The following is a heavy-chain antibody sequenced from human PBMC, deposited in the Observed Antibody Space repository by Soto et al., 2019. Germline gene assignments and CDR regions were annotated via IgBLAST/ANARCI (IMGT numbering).Heavy chain of an antibody. J-gene: IGHJ5*01. CDR2: ISYDGSNQ. CDR3: ARENTKVGAADS. V-gene: IGHV3-30*03. CDR1: GFTFSSYG. Sequence: QVQLVESGGGVVQPGRSLRLSCAAYGFTFSSYGMHWIRQAPGKGLEWVAVISYDGSNQYYADSAKGRFIISRDNSKNTLYLQMSSLRPEDTAVFYCARENTKVGAADSWGQGNLVSVSS. D-gene: IGHD1-26*01.